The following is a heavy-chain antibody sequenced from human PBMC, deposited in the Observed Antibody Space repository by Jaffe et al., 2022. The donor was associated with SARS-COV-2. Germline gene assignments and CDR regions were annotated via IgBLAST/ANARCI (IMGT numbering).Heavy chain of an antibody. D-gene: IGHD5-12*01. CDR2: IWYDGSNK. CDR3: ARDLGYSGYDYEGGFDY. J-gene: IGHJ4*02. V-gene: IGHV3-33*01. CDR1: GFTFSSYG. Sequence: QVQLVESGGGVVQPGRSLRLSCAASGFTFSSYGMHWVRQAPGKGLEWVAVIWYDGSNKYYADSVKGRFTISRDNSKNTLYLQMNSLRAEDTAVYYCARDLGYSGYDYEGGFDYWGQGTLVTVSS.